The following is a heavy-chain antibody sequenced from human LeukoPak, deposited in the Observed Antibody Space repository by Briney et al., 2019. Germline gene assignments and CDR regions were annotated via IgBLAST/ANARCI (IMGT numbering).Heavy chain of an antibody. CDR3: AAAGDDYGDYVFDC. V-gene: IGHV1-58*02. CDR2: TVVGSGNT. J-gene: IGHJ4*02. D-gene: IGHD4-17*01. CDR1: GFTFTNSA. Sequence: SVKVSCKASGFTFTNSAMQWVRQARGQRLEWIGWTVVGSGNTNYAQKFQERVTITRDMSTSTAYMELSSLRSEDTAVYYCAAAGDDYGDYVFDCWGRGSLVTVSS.